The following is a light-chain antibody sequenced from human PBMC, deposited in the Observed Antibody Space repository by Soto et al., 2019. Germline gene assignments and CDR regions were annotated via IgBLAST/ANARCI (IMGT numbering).Light chain of an antibody. CDR1: SSNIGSNT. V-gene: IGLV1-44*01. CDR3: AAWDDSLNAWV. Sequence: QSVLTQAPAASGSPGQRVTISCSGSSSNIGSNTVNWYQQLPGTAPKLLIYSNNQRPSGVPDRSSGSKSGTSASLAISGLQSEDEADYYCAAWDDSLNAWVFGGGTKVTVL. J-gene: IGLJ3*02. CDR2: SNN.